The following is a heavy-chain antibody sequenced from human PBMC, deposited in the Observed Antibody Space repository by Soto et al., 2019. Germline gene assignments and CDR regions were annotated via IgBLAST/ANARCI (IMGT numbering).Heavy chain of an antibody. V-gene: IGHV3-9*01. CDR1: GFTFDDYA. Sequence: HPGGSLRLSCAASGFTFDDYAMHWVRQAPGKGLEWVSGISWNSGSIGYADSVKGRFTISRDNAKNSLYLQMNSLRAEDTALYYCAKAYGSGSNGYFDYWGQGTLVTVSS. D-gene: IGHD3-10*01. CDR3: AKAYGSGSNGYFDY. CDR2: ISWNSGSI. J-gene: IGHJ4*02.